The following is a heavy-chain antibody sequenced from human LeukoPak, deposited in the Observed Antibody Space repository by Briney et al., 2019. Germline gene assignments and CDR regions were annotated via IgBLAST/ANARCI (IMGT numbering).Heavy chain of an antibody. Sequence: ASVKVSCKASGYTFTSYYMHWVRQAPGQGLEWMGIINPSGGSTSYAQKFQGRVTMTRDTSTSTVYMELSSLRSEDTAVYYCARAGSSSSTPGYRGYDHFDYWGQGTLVTVSS. CDR2: INPSGGST. D-gene: IGHD5-12*01. CDR1: GYTFTSYY. CDR3: ARAGSSSSTPGYRGYDHFDY. V-gene: IGHV1-46*01. J-gene: IGHJ4*02.